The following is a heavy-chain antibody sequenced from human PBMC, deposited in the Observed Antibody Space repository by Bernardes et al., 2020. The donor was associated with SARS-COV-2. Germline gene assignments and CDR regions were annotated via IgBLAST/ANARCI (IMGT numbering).Heavy chain of an antibody. Sequence: GGSLRLSCAVSGFTVSVNYMNWVRQAPGKGLEWVSVFYSGGASYYADSVKGRFTISRDNSKNTLYLQMNSLRDDDTAVYYCARDFSAGRDVFDHWGQGTLVTVSS. CDR3: ARDFSAGRDVFDH. CDR2: FYSGGAS. CDR1: GFTVSVNY. D-gene: IGHD1-26*01. V-gene: IGHV3-53*01. J-gene: IGHJ4*02.